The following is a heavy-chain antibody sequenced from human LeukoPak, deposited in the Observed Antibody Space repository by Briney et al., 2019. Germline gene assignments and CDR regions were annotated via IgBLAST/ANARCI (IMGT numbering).Heavy chain of an antibody. V-gene: IGHV4-39*07. CDR1: GGSISSSSYY. CDR2: VYYSGNS. CDR3: ARLFDDYGDQRGLDY. J-gene: IGHJ4*02. Sequence: PSETLSLTCTVSGGSISSSSYYWGWIRQPPGKGLEWIGSVYYSGNSYYNPSLKSRVTISVDTSKNQFSLKLTSVTAADTAVYYCARLFDDYGDQRGLDYWGQGTLVTVSS. D-gene: IGHD4-17*01.